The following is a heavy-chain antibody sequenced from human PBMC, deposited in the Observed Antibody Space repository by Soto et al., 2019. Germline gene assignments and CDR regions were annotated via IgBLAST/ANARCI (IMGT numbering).Heavy chain of an antibody. D-gene: IGHD3-3*01. Sequence: SVKVSCKASGGTFSSYATSWVRQAPGQGLEWMGGIIPIFGTANYAQKFQGRVTITADESTSTAYMELRSLRSDDTAVYYCARDQAITIFGVVSPAPMDVWGKGTTVTVSS. CDR1: GGTFSSYA. V-gene: IGHV1-69*13. CDR2: IIPIFGTA. CDR3: ARDQAITIFGVVSPAPMDV. J-gene: IGHJ6*03.